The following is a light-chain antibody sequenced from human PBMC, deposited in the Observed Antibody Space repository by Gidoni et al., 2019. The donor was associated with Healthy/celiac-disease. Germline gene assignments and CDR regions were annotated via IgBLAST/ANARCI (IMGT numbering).Light chain of an antibody. J-gene: IGLJ2*01. Sequence: SSELTQDPAVSVALGKTVRITCQGDSLRSYYASWYQQKPGQAPVLVIYGKNNRPSGIPDRFSGSSSGNTASLTITGAQAEDEADYYCNSRDSSGNSHVVFGGGTKLTVL. CDR1: SLRSYY. CDR2: GKN. CDR3: NSRDSSGNSHVV. V-gene: IGLV3-19*01.